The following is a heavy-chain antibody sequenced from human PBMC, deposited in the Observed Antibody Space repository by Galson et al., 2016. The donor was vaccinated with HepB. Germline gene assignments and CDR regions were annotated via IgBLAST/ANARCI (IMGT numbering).Heavy chain of an antibody. D-gene: IGHD5-12*01. V-gene: IGHV5-51*01. CDR3: ARRLYSGYGVDY. CDR1: GYNFSSYW. J-gene: IGHJ4*02. CDR2: IYPGDSDT. Sequence: QSGAAVKKPGESLPISCKGSGYNFSSYWIGWVRQMPGKGLEWMAIIYPGDSDTRYSPSFQGQVTISADKSISTAYLQWSSLKASDSAMYYCARRLYSGYGVDYWGQGTLVTVSS.